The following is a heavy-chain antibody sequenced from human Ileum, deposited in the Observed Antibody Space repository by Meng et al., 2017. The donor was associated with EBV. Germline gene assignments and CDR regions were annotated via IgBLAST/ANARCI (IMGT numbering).Heavy chain of an antibody. CDR1: GGSISSYY. CDR2: IYYSGST. CDR3: ARGGWSLDY. Sequence: QVQLQESGPGLVKLSETLSLTCTVSGGSISSYYWSWIRQPPGKGLEWIGYIYYSGSTNYTPSLKSRVTISVDTSKNQFSLNLSSVTAADTAVYYCARGGWSLDYWGQGTLVTVSS. V-gene: IGHV4-59*08. J-gene: IGHJ4*02. D-gene: IGHD2-15*01.